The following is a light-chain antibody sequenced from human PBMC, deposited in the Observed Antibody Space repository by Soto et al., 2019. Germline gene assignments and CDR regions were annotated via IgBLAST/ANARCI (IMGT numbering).Light chain of an antibody. CDR1: SSDVGSYNL. V-gene: IGLV2-23*02. J-gene: IGLJ1*01. CDR2: EVS. CDR3: CSYAGSSTYV. Sequence: QSVLTQPASVSGSPGQSITISCTGTSSDVGSYNLVSWYQQHPGKAHKLMIYEVSKRPSGVSNRLSGSKSSNTASLTIYGLQAEDEADYYCCSYAGSSTYVFGTGTKVTVL.